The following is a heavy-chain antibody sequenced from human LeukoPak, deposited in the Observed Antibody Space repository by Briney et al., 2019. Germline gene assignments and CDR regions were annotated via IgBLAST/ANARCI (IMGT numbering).Heavy chain of an antibody. CDR2: ISSSGSTI. J-gene: IGHJ4*02. Sequence: PGGSLRLSCAASGFTFSDYYMSWIRQAPGKGLEWVSYISSSGSTIYYADSVEGRFTISRDNAKNSLYMQMNSLRAEDTAVYYCARGRRDGYNPPTYWGQGTLVTVSS. CDR3: ARGRRDGYNPPTY. V-gene: IGHV3-11*01. D-gene: IGHD5-12*01. CDR1: GFTFSDYY.